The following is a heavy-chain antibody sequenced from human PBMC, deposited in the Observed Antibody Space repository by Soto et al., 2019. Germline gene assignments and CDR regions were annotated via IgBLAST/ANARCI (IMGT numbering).Heavy chain of an antibody. CDR2: TYYRSKWYN. V-gene: IGHV6-1*01. J-gene: IGHJ4*02. CDR1: GDSVSGNSAA. D-gene: IGHD3-10*01. Sequence: SQTLSLTCAISGDSVSGNSAAWNWIRQSPSRGLEWLGRTYYRSKWYNDYAVSVKSRITVTPDTSKNQFSLHLNSVTPEDTAVYYCARDLQYYARSESHFEYSGKGALVTASS. CDR3: ARDLQYYARSESHFEY.